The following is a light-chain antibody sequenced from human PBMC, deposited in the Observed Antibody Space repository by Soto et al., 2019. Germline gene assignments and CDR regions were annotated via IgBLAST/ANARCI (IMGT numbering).Light chain of an antibody. V-gene: IGKV1-5*03. CDR1: QSIDSW. CDR2: KAS. Sequence: DIQMTQSPSTLSASVGDRVTITCRASQSIDSWLAWYQQKPGKTPNLLIYKASSLESGVPSRFSGSGSGTQFTLTISSLQPDDFATHYCQQYNSYSAGTFGQGTKAEIK. J-gene: IGKJ1*01. CDR3: QQYNSYSAGT.